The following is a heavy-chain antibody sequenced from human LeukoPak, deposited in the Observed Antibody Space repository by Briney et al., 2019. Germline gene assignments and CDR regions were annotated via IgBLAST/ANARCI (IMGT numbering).Heavy chain of an antibody. V-gene: IGHV3-23*01. D-gene: IGHD6-13*01. CDR3: AKDLEYSSSWYVSNWFDP. Sequence: GWTLRVSCVASGFTFSSYGMIWVRQAPGKGLEWVSAISGSGGSTYYADSVKGRFTISRDNSKKTLYLQMNSLRAEDTAVYYCAKDLEYSSSWYVSNWFDPWGRGTLVSVSS. CDR2: ISGSGGST. J-gene: IGHJ5*02. CDR1: GFTFSSYG.